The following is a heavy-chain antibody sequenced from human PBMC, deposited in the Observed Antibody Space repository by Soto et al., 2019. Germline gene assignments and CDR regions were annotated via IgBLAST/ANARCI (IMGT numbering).Heavy chain of an antibody. CDR2: ISSSGSTI. J-gene: IGHJ6*02. CDR1: GFTFSDYY. D-gene: IGHD3-3*01. V-gene: IGHV3-11*01. Sequence: GGSLRLSCAASGFTFSDYYMSWIRQAPGKGLEWVSYISSSGSTIYYADSMKGRFTISRDNAKNSLYLQMNSLRAEDTAVYYCARDSTIFGVVINPHDYGMDDWGQGTTVTVSS. CDR3: ARDSTIFGVVINPHDYGMDD.